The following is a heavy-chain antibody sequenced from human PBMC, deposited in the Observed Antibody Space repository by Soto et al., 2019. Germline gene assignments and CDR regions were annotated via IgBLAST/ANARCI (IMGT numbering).Heavy chain of an antibody. CDR1: GCTYSNYG. D-gene: IGHD3-10*01. J-gene: IGHJ4*02. CDR2: ISTYNGNT. V-gene: IGHV1-18*01. CDR3: ARDLEDYYVSWSSR. Sequence: ASVKVPCKASGCTYSNYGVTWVRQAPGQGLEWMGWISTYNGNTHYAQNLPGRVTMTTDTSTSTAYMELRSLRSDDTAVYFCARDLEDYYVSWSSRWGQGTLVTVSS.